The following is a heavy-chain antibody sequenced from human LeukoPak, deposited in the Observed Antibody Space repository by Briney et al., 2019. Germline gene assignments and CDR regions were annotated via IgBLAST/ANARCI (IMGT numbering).Heavy chain of an antibody. Sequence: SETLSLTCALSGGSIGTFYWGWIRQPPGKGLEWIGWVYYSGTTEYTKYNASLKSRVTISLDTSMKQFSLILTSVIAADTALYYCAREKGSGLGYGMDVWGQGTSVTVSS. D-gene: IGHD6-19*01. J-gene: IGHJ6*02. CDR1: GGSIGTFY. CDR3: AREKGSGLGYGMDV. CDR2: VYYSGTTEYT. V-gene: IGHV4-59*12.